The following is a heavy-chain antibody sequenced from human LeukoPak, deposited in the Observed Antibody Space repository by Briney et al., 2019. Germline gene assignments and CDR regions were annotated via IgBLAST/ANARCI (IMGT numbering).Heavy chain of an antibody. V-gene: IGHV3-23*01. D-gene: IGHD4-17*01. Sequence: GGSLRLSCAASGFTFSSYAMNWVRQAPGKGLEWVSAISGSGGTTYYADSVKGRFTISRDNSKNTLYLQMNSLRAEDTAVYYCAKAGPTGYYSYGDYAGYYNWFDPWGQGTLVTVSS. CDR3: AKAGPTGYYSYGDYAGYYNWFDP. J-gene: IGHJ5*02. CDR2: ISGSGGTT. CDR1: GFTFSSYA.